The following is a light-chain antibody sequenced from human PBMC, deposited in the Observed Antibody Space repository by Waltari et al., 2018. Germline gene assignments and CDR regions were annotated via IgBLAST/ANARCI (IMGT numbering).Light chain of an antibody. CDR2: DVS. V-gene: IGLV2-11*01. J-gene: IGLJ3*02. Sequence: QSALTQPRPVSGSPGQSVTISLTGTSSHVGGYNYSSWYQQHPGKAPKLMIYDVSRWPSGVPDRFSGSKSGNTASLTISGLQAEDEADYYCCSYAGSYSWVFGGGTKLTVL. CDR3: CSYAGSYSWV. CDR1: SSHVGGYNY.